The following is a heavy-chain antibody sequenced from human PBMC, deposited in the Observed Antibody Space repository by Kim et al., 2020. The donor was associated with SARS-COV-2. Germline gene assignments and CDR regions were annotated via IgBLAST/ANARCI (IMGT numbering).Heavy chain of an antibody. J-gene: IGHJ6*02. V-gene: IGHV3-9*01. CDR2: ISWNSGSI. D-gene: IGHD4-17*01. Sequence: GGSLRLSCAASGFSFDDYAMHWVRQVPGKGLEWVSGISWNSGSIACADSVKGRFTVSRDNAKNSLYLQMDSLRPEDTAFYYCAKGLSTVTSYGMDVWGQGTTVTVSS. CDR1: GFSFDDYA. CDR3: AKGLSTVTSYGMDV.